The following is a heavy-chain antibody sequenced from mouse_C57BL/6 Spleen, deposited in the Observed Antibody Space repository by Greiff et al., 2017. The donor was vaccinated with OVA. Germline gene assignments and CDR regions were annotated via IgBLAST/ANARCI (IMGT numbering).Heavy chain of an antibody. Sequence: QVQLQQSGAELVKPGASVKISCKASGYAFSSYWMNWVKQRPGKGLEWIGQIYPGDGDTNYNGKFKGKATLTADKSSSTAYMQLSSLTSEDSAVYFCARRTIYDGYPFDYWGQGTTLTVSS. V-gene: IGHV1-80*01. J-gene: IGHJ2*01. CDR3: ARRTIYDGYPFDY. D-gene: IGHD2-3*01. CDR2: IYPGDGDT. CDR1: GYAFSSYW.